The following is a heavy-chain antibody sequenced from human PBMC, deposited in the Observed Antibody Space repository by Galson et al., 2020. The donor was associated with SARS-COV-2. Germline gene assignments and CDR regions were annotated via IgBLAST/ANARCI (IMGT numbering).Heavy chain of an antibody. CDR1: GFTFSSYA. J-gene: IGHJ4*02. D-gene: IGHD3-22*01. CDR2: ISGSGGIT. CDR3: ANPDSSGLGMRYYFDY. Sequence: TGGSLRLSCAASGFTFSSYAMSWVRQAPGKGLEWVSAISGSGGITYYADSVKGRFTISRDNSKNTLYLQMNSLRAEDTAVYYCANPDSSGLGMRYYFDYWGQGTLVTVSS. V-gene: IGHV3-23*01.